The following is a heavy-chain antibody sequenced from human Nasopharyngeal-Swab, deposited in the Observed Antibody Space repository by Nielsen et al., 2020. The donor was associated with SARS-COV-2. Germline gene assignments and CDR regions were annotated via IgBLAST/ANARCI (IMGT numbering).Heavy chain of an antibody. J-gene: IGHJ4*02. V-gene: IGHV3-23*01. D-gene: IGHD2-15*01. CDR1: GYTFSNYA. CDR2: VDYDGVRT. CDR3: ARDGPYCSGGSCYSH. Sequence: GSLRLSCTGSGYTFSNYAISWVRQAPGQGLEWVSTVDYDGVRTHYADSVEGRFIISRDNSKNTLYLQMNSLRAEDTAVYYCARDGPYCSGGSCYSHWGQGTLVTVSS.